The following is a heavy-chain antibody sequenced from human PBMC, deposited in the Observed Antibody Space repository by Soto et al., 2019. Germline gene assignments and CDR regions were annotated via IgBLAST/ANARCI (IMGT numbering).Heavy chain of an antibody. D-gene: IGHD4-17*01. J-gene: IGHJ4*02. CDR3: AKVLVDYGDPFDY. Sequence: QVQLVESGGGVVQPGRSLRLSCAASGFTFSTYGMHWVRQAPGKGLEWVAVISYAGSNKYSADSVKGRFTISRDNSKNSLYLQMNGLRPEDTAVYYWAKVLVDYGDPFDYWGQGTLVTVSS. CDR1: GFTFSTYG. CDR2: ISYAGSNK. V-gene: IGHV3-30*18.